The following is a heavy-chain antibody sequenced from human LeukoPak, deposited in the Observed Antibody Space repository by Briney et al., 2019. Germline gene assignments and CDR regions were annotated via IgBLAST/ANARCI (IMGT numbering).Heavy chain of an antibody. J-gene: IGHJ4*02. Sequence: SETLSLTCAVYGGSFSGYYWSWIRQPPGKGLEWIGEINHSGSTNYNPSLKSRVTISVDTSKNQFSLKLSSVTAADTAVYYCARVPSRGWHVQGPGDYWGQGTLVTVSS. V-gene: IGHV4-34*01. CDR2: INHSGST. D-gene: IGHD6-19*01. CDR3: ARVPSRGWHVQGPGDY. CDR1: GGSFSGYY.